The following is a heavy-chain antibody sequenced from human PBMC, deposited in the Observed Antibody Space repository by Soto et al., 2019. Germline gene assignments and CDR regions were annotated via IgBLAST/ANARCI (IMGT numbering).Heavy chain of an antibody. D-gene: IGHD3-10*01. Sequence: QITLKESGPTLVKPTQTLTLTCSFPGFSLGTSGVGVGWIRQPPGKALEWLAIIYWDDDKRYSPSLKSRLTISKDTSKNKVVLTMTTMDPVDTATYDYAHRCDSGSGSYCFDYWGQGTLVTVSS. J-gene: IGHJ4*02. CDR2: IYWDDDK. CDR1: GFSLGTSGVG. CDR3: AHRCDSGSGSYCFDY. V-gene: IGHV2-5*02.